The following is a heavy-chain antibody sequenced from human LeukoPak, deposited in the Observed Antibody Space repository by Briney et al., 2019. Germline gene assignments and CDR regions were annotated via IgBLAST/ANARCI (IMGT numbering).Heavy chain of an antibody. CDR2: IIPILGIA. V-gene: IGHV1-69*04. CDR3: ATGRQLLWFGESTSWFDP. CDR1: GGTFSSYA. D-gene: IGHD3-10*01. J-gene: IGHJ5*02. Sequence: SVKVSCKASGGTFSSYAISWVRQAPGQGLEWMGRIIPILGIANYAQKFQGRVTMTEDTSTDTAYMELSSLRSEDTAVYYCATGRQLLWFGESTSWFDPWGQGTLVTVSS.